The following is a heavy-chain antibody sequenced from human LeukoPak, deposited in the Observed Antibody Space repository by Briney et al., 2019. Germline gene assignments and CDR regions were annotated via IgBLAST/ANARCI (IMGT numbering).Heavy chain of an antibody. Sequence: GGSLRLSCAASGFSFDDYAMHWVRQAPGKGLEWVSGISWNSGTMGYADSVRGRFTISRDNAKNSLYLQMNSLRAEDTALYYCTKVSQWGVYYGLDVWGQGTTVTVSS. D-gene: IGHD6-19*01. CDR2: ISWNSGTM. CDR1: GFSFDDYA. V-gene: IGHV3-9*01. CDR3: TKVSQWGVYYGLDV. J-gene: IGHJ6*02.